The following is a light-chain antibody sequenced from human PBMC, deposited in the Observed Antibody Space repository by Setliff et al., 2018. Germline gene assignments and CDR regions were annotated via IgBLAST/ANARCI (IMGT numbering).Light chain of an antibody. CDR2: GNN. Sequence: QSALTQPPSVSGAPGQRVTTSCAGRSSNIGTGYDVHWYQQLPGTAPKLLIYGNNIRPSGVPDRFSGSQSGTSASLAITGLHSEDEADYYCQSYDSSLSAYVFGTGTKVTVL. J-gene: IGLJ1*01. CDR1: SSNIGTGYD. V-gene: IGLV1-40*01. CDR3: QSYDSSLSAYV.